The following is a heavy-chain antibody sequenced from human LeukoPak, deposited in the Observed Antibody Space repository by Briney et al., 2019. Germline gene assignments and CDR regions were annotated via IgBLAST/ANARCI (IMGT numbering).Heavy chain of an antibody. J-gene: IGHJ6*03. D-gene: IGHD4-23*01. Sequence: GGSLRLSCAASGFTFTTYWMSWVRQLPGEGPEWVANINQDGTEKHYVDSVKGRFTISRDNAKNSLYLQMNSLRAEDTAVYYCASRDYGGNSRFTLPGGNYMDVWGKGTTVTISS. V-gene: IGHV3-7*01. CDR3: ASRDYGGNSRFTLPGGNYMDV. CDR1: GFTFTTYW. CDR2: INQDGTEK.